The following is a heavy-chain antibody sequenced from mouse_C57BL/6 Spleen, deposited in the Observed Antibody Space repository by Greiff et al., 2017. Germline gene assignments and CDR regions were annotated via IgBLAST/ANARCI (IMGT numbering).Heavy chain of an antibody. V-gene: IGHV14-4*01. J-gene: IGHJ3*01. CDR3: TARYCGSSYWFAY. CDR1: GFNFTDDY. Sequence: EVQLQQSGAELVRPGASVKLSCTASGFNFTDDYMHWVKQRPEQGLEWIGWIDPENGDTEYAPKFKGKATITADTSSNTAYLQLSSLTSEDTAVYYCTARYCGSSYWFAYWGQGTLVTVSA. D-gene: IGHD1-1*01. CDR2: IDPENGDT.